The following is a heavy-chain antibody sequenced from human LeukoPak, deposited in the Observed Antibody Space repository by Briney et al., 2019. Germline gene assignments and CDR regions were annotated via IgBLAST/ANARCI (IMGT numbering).Heavy chain of an antibody. CDR3: ARDSSPYYYDSSLFDY. Sequence: GGSLRLSCEASGFTFSSYSMNWVRQAPGKGLEWVSYISSSSSTIYYADSVKGRFTISRDNAKNSLYLQMNSLRAEDTAVYYCARDSSPYYYDSSLFDYWGQGTLVTVSS. CDR2: ISSSSSTI. V-gene: IGHV3-48*01. D-gene: IGHD3-22*01. CDR1: GFTFSSYS. J-gene: IGHJ4*02.